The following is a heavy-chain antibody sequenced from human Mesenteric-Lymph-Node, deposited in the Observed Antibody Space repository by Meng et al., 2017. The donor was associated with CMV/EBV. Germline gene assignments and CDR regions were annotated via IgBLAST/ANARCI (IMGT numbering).Heavy chain of an antibody. V-gene: IGHV1-69*10. D-gene: IGHD1-14*01. J-gene: IGHJ3*02. Sequence: SVKVSCKASGGTFSSYAISWVRQAPGQGLEWMGGIIPIFGIANYAQKFQGRVTITADKSTSTAYMELSSLRSEDTAVYYCARGRKRKDAFDIWGQGTMVTVSS. CDR2: IIPIFGIA. CDR3: ARGRKRKDAFDI. CDR1: GGTFSSYA.